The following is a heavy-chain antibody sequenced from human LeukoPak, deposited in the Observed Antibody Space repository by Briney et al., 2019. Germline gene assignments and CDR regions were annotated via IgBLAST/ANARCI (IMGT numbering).Heavy chain of an antibody. V-gene: IGHV3-23*01. Sequence: GGSLRLSCAASGFTFSSYAMSWVRQAPGKGLEWVSVVGNSFSGERTYYADSVKGRFTISRDNSKNTLFLQMDSLRVEDTAIYYCAKLQRWQERALDIWGPGTMVTVSS. CDR3: AKLQRWQERALDI. CDR2: VGNSFSGERT. CDR1: GFTFSSYA. J-gene: IGHJ3*02. D-gene: IGHD6-19*01.